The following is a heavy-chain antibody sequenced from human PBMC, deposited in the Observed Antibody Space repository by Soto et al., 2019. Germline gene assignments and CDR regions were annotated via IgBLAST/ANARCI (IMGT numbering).Heavy chain of an antibody. CDR3: ATSTATDAFDI. CDR1: GFTFNDYG. V-gene: IGHV3-33*01. Sequence: QVQMVESGGGVVQPGRSLRLSCAASGFTFNDYGMHWVRQAPAKGPEWVALVRDDGSKTYYADSVRGRFTISRDNSKNTLYLQMNSLRAEDTAVYSCATSTATDAFDIWGQGTMVTVSS. J-gene: IGHJ3*02. CDR2: VRDDGSKT.